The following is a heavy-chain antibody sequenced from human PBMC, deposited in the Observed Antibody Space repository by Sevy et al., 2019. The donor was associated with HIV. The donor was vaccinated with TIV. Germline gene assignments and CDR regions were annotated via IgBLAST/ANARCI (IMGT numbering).Heavy chain of an antibody. J-gene: IGHJ4*02. CDR2: LSFGCGEI. Sequence: GGSLRLSCAASGFTFSKYSMSWVRQPPGKGLEWVSTLSFGCGEIKYADSVKGRYTISRGNSKSSVYLQMNNLRPEDTAVYYCAREGCTKPHDYWGQGTLVTVSS. CDR3: AREGCTKPHDY. D-gene: IGHD2-8*01. V-gene: IGHV3-23*01. CDR1: GFTFSKYS.